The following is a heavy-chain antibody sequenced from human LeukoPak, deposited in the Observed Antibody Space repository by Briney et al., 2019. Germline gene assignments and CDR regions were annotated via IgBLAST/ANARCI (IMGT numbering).Heavy chain of an antibody. V-gene: IGHV1-24*01. Sequence: EASVKVSCKVSGYILTELSIYWVRQTPGKGLEWMGGYAPEDGETIHAQRFQGRVTMTEDTSTDTAYMELSSLRSDDTAVYYCATNGGLAVAGRDNNYYYMDVWGRGTTVSVSS. CDR2: YAPEDGET. J-gene: IGHJ6*03. D-gene: IGHD6-19*01. CDR1: GYILTELS. CDR3: ATNGGLAVAGRDNNYYYMDV.